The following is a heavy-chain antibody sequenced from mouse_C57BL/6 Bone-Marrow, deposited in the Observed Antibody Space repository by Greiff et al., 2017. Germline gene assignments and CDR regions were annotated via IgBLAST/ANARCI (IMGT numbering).Heavy chain of an antibody. CDR1: GFTFSDYY. J-gene: IGHJ2*01. CDR2: INYDGSST. D-gene: IGHD1-1*01. Sequence: EVKLVESEGGLVQPGSSMKLSCTASGFTFSDYYMAWVRQVPEKGLEWVANINYDGSSTYYLDSLKSRFIISRDNAKNILYLQMSSLKSEDTATYYCARMGGSHFDYWGQGTTLTVSS. CDR3: ARMGGSHFDY. V-gene: IGHV5-16*01.